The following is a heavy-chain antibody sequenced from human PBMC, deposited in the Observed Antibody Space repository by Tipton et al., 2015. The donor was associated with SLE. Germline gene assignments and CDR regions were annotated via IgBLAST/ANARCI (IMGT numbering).Heavy chain of an antibody. D-gene: IGHD3-3*01. Sequence: TLSLTCTVSGGSISSSSYYWGWIRQPPGKGLEWIGSIYYSGSTYYNPSLKSRVTISVDTSKNQFSLKLSSVAAADTAVYYCARAFWSGPNFYMDVWGKGTTVTVSS. CDR3: ARAFWSGPNFYMDV. CDR2: IYYSGST. J-gene: IGHJ6*03. V-gene: IGHV4-39*01. CDR1: GGSISSSSYY.